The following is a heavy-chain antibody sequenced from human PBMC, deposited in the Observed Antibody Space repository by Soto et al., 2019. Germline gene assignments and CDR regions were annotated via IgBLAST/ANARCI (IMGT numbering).Heavy chain of an antibody. CDR1: GGSISSGDYY. Sequence: QVQLQESGPGLVKPSQTLSLTCTVSGGSISSGDYYWSWIRQPPGKGLEWIGYLYYSGSTYYNPSPKSRVTISVDTSKNQFSLKLSSVTAADTAVYYCARGYYCSSTSCYGYDSSGDLDYWGQGTLVTVSS. CDR2: LYYSGST. D-gene: IGHD2-2*01. CDR3: ARGYYCSSTSCYGYDSSGDLDY. J-gene: IGHJ4*02. V-gene: IGHV4-30-4*01.